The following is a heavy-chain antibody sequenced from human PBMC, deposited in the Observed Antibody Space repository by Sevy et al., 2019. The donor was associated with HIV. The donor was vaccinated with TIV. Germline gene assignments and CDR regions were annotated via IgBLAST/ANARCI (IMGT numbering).Heavy chain of an antibody. CDR2: IYYSGNT. D-gene: IGHD3-10*01. J-gene: IGHJ4*02. Sequence: SETLSLTCTVSGGSISNTAYYWGWIRQPPGNGLEWIATIYYSGNTYYNPSLKSRVAISVDTSKNQFSLKLSSVTAADTAVYYCARQKLYFGSGSHFDYWGQGTLVTVSS. V-gene: IGHV4-39*01. CDR3: ARQKLYFGSGSHFDY. CDR1: GGSISNTAYY.